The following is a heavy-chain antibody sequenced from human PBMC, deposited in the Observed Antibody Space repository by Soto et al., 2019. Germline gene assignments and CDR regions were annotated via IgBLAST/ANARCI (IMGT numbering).Heavy chain of an antibody. D-gene: IGHD2-2*01. V-gene: IGHV4-39*01. CDR1: GGSISSSSYY. Sequence: ETLSLTCTVSGGSISSSSYYWGWIRQPPGKGLEWIGSIYYSGSTYYNPSLKSRVTISVDTSKNQFSLKLSSVTAADTAVYYCARSTTWSYYYYGMDVWGQGTTVTVSS. CDR2: IYYSGST. CDR3: ARSTTWSYYYYGMDV. J-gene: IGHJ6*02.